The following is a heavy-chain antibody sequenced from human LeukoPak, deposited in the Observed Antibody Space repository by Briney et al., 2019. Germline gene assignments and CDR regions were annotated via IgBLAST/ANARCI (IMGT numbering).Heavy chain of an antibody. J-gene: IGHJ5*02. Sequence: GGTLRLSCAASGFAFSNYGMNSVRQAPGKGLEWVSGITGSGSTTYYADSVKGRFTISIDNSKNTLYLQMNSPRAEDTAAYYCAKDGNWARFETWGQGNLVTVSS. D-gene: IGHD7-27*01. CDR2: ITGSGSTT. V-gene: IGHV3-23*01. CDR3: AKDGNWARFET. CDR1: GFAFSNYG.